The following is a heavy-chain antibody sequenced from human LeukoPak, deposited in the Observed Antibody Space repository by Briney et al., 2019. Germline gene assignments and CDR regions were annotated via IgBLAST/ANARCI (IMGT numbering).Heavy chain of an antibody. J-gene: IGHJ4*02. V-gene: IGHV3-66*01. Sequence: PGGSLRLSCAASGFTVTNDYMSWVRQAPGKGLDGVSVIYRGGNTYYADSVQGRFTISRAPSNTTLYLQMNSLRADETAVYYCTLRGSGSHYEGASVYWGRGTLVTVSS. CDR3: TLRGSGSHYEGASVY. CDR1: GFTVTNDY. D-gene: IGHD3-10*01. CDR2: IYRGGNT.